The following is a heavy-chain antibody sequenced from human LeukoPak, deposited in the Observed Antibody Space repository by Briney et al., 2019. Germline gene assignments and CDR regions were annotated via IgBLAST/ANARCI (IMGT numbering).Heavy chain of an antibody. D-gene: IGHD3-22*01. CDR1: GGTFSSYA. V-gene: IGHV1-69*05. Sequence: SVKVSCKASGGTFSSYAISWVRQAPGQGLEWMGGIIPIFGTANYAQTFKGSVTITRDESPSTAYMEISSLRPEDTPVYYCARVTIGYYDRRGYYGWWGQGTLVTVSS. CDR3: ARVTIGYYDRRGYYGW. CDR2: IIPIFGTA. J-gene: IGHJ4*02.